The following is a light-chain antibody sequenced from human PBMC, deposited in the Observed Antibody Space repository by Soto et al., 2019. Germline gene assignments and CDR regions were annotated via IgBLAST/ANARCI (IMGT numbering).Light chain of an antibody. V-gene: IGKV3D-20*02. CDR2: DAS. CDR1: QSVTSNS. CDR3: QQRSNWAAIT. Sequence: EIVMTQSPATLSVSPGERATLSCRASQSVTSNSLAWYQQKPGQAPRLLIYDASNRATGIPARFSGSGSGTDFTLTISSLEPEDFAVYYCQQRSNWAAITFGQGTRLEIK. J-gene: IGKJ5*01.